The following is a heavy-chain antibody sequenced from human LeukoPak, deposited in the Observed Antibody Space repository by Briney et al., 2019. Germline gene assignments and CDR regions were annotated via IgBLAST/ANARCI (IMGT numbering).Heavy chain of an antibody. CDR3: ATDLRYYYDSSGYFPLDY. D-gene: IGHD3-22*01. V-gene: IGHV1-18*01. CDR1: GYTFTSYG. Sequence: ASVKVSCKASGYTFTSYGISWVRQAPGQGLEWMGWISAYNGNTNYAQKLQGRVTMTTDTSTDTAYMELSSLRSEDTAVYYCATDLRYYYDSSGYFPLDYWGQGTLVTVSS. CDR2: ISAYNGNT. J-gene: IGHJ4*02.